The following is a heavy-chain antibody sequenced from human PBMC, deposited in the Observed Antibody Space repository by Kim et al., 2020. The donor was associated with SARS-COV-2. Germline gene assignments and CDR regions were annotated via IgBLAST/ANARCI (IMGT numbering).Heavy chain of an antibody. V-gene: IGHV3-53*01. Sequence: GGSLRLSCAASGFSVSTNDMSWVRQAPGKGLEWVATIFGSGATYFADSAKDRFTISRDNSKNTLYLQMNSLRAEDTAAYHCARKVLWFGDNGMDVWGQGTTVTVSS. CDR2: IFGSGAT. J-gene: IGHJ6*02. CDR3: ARKVLWFGDNGMDV. D-gene: IGHD3-10*01. CDR1: GFSVSTND.